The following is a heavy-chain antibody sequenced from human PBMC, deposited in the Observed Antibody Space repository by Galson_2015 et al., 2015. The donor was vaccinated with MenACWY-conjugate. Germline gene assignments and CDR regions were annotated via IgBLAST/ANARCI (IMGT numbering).Heavy chain of an antibody. D-gene: IGHD4-17*01. Sequence: SLRLSCAASGFTFSSYAMTWVRRAPGKGLDWVSTITGGGGGTYYADSVKGRFTISRDNSRNTLYLQMNGLRAEDTAVYYCAKDPNGDYLGSFDFWGQGTMVTASS. CDR1: GFTFSSYA. CDR3: AKDPNGDYLGSFDF. J-gene: IGHJ3*01. V-gene: IGHV3-23*01. CDR2: ITGGGGGT.